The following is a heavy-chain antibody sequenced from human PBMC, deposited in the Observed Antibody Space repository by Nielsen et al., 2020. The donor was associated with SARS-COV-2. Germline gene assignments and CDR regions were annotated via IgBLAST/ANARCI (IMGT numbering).Heavy chain of an antibody. CDR2: IYHSGST. V-gene: IGHV4-30-2*01. Sequence: SETLSLTCTVSGGSISSGGYSWSWIRQPPGKGLEWIGYIYHSGSTYYNPSLKSRVTISVDRSKNQFSLKLSSVTAADTAVYYCARHSPGGAFDIWGQGTMVTVSS. CDR3: ARHSPGGAFDI. J-gene: IGHJ3*02. CDR1: GGSISSGGYS. D-gene: IGHD3-16*01.